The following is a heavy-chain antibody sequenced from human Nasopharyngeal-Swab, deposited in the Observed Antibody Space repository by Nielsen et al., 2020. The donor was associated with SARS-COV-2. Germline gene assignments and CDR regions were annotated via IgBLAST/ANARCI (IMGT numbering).Heavy chain of an antibody. CDR1: GFSLSTSGMC. CDR2: IDWDDDK. CDR3: AHRTIFGVVTYFDY. V-gene: IGHV2-70*12. J-gene: IGHJ4*02. Sequence: SGPTLVKPTQTLTLTCTFSGFSLSTSGMCVSWVRQPPGKALEWLALIDWDDDKYYSTSLKTRLTISKDTSKNQVVLTMTNMDPVDTATYYCAHRTIFGVVTYFDYWGQGTLVTV. D-gene: IGHD3-3*01.